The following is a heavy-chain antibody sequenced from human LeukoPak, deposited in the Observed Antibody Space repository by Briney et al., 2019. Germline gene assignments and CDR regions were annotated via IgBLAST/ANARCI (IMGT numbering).Heavy chain of an antibody. Sequence: EASVKVSCKASGGTFSSYAISWVRQAPGQGLEWMGGIIPIFGTANYAQKFQGRVTITTDESTSTAYMELSSQRSEDTAVYYCARDGDYYGGNSRDAFDIWGQGTMVTVSS. J-gene: IGHJ3*02. V-gene: IGHV1-69*05. D-gene: IGHD4-23*01. CDR3: ARDGDYYGGNSRDAFDI. CDR1: GGTFSSYA. CDR2: IIPIFGTA.